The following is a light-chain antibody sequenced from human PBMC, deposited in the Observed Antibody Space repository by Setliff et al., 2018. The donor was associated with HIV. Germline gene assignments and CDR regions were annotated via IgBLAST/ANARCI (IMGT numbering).Light chain of an antibody. CDR2: EVA. Sequence: QSALTQPASVSGSPGQSITISCTGGGNNIANYGSVSWYQEHPGEVPKLIIYEVAKRPSGVSNRFSGSKSGNTASLTISGLQTEDEADYYFCSYASGDTWIFGGGTK. CDR1: GNNIANYGS. J-gene: IGLJ2*01. V-gene: IGLV2-23*02. CDR3: CSYASGDTWI.